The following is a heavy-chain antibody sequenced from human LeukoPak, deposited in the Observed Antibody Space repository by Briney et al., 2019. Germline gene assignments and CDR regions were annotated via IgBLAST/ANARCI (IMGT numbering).Heavy chain of an antibody. CDR3: ARERAAYYYMDV. D-gene: IGHD6-25*01. CDR2: IHYSGSI. V-gene: IGHV4-59*11. Sequence: PSETLSLTCTVSGGSISSHYWSWIRQLPGKGLEWIGYIHYSGSINYNPSLKSRVTISVDTSKNQFSLKLSSVTAADTAVYYCARERAAYYYMDVWGEGTTVTVSS. J-gene: IGHJ6*03. CDR1: GGSISSHY.